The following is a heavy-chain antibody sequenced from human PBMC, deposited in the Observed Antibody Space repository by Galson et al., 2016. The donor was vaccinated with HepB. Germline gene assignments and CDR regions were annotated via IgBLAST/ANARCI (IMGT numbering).Heavy chain of an antibody. J-gene: IGHJ4*02. CDR2: ISWNSGFI. Sequence: SLRLSCAVSGFTFDDYSMHWVRQAPGKGLEWVSAISWNSGFIDYADSVKGRFTISRDNAKNSLYLQMNSLRAEDTALYYCAKEYCSAGSCYPLLDHWGQGTLVTVSS. CDR3: AKEYCSAGSCYPLLDH. V-gene: IGHV3-9*01. CDR1: GFTFDDYS. D-gene: IGHD2-15*01.